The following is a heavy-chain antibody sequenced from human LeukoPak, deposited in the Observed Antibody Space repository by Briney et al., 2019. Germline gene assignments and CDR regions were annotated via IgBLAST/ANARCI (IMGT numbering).Heavy chain of an antibody. CDR1: GFTFSDYY. D-gene: IGHD3-22*01. V-gene: IGHV3-11*05. J-gene: IGHJ4*02. Sequence: GGSLRLSCAASGFTFSDYYMSWIRQAPGKGLEWASYISSSSYTNYADSVKGRFTISRDNAKNSLYLQMNSLRAEDTAVYYCARDCEYDSSGYFHDYWGQGTLVTVSS. CDR3: ARDCEYDSSGYFHDY. CDR2: ISSSSYT.